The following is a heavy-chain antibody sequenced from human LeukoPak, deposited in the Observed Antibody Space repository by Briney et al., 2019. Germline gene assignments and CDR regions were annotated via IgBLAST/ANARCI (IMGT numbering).Heavy chain of an antibody. CDR3: ARDKVVGANCFDY. D-gene: IGHD1-26*01. V-gene: IGHV1-3*01. Sequence: GASVKVSCKASGYTFTSYAMHWVRQAPGQRLEWMGWINAGNGNTKYSQKFQGRVTITRDTSASTAYMELSSLRSEDTAVYYCARDKVVGANCFDYWGQGTLVTVSS. CDR1: GYTFTSYA. CDR2: INAGNGNT. J-gene: IGHJ4*02.